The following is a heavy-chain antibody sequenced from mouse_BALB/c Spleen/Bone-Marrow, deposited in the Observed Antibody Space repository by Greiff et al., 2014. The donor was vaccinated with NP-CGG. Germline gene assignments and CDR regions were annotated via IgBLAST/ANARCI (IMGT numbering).Heavy chain of an antibody. CDR3: ASYYYGSSLFAY. CDR1: GFNIKDTY. CDR2: IDPANGNT. Sequence: VHVKQSGAELVKPGASVKLSCTASGFNIKDTYMHWVKQRPEQGLEWIGRIDPANGNTKYDPKFQGKATITADTSSNTAYLQLNSLTSEDTAVYYCASYYYGSSLFAYWGQGTLVTVSA. J-gene: IGHJ3*01. V-gene: IGHV14-3*02. D-gene: IGHD1-1*01.